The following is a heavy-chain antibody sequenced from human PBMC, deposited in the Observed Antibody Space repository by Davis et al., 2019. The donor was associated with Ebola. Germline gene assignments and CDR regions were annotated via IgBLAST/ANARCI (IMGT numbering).Heavy chain of an antibody. D-gene: IGHD3-22*01. V-gene: IGHV4-39*07. CDR3: VRNSSGFGHFDH. Sequence: PGGSLRLSCSVSGGSVSSSSHYWGWIRQPPGKGLEWVASLYYTGSPYYNPSLRSRITVSSDTANNQFSLKMDSITAADTAVYFCVRNSSGFGHFDHWGPGILVTVSS. CDR1: GGSVSSSSHY. J-gene: IGHJ4*02. CDR2: LYYTGSP.